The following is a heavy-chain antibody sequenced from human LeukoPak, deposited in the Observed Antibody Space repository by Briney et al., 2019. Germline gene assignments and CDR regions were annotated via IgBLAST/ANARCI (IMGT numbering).Heavy chain of an antibody. CDR1: GFTFSSYE. CDR3: VRDNSGWYSPALGRETAYYYYYYMDV. J-gene: IGHJ6*03. CDR2: IGSSDSTT. V-gene: IGHV3-48*03. Sequence: GGSLRLSCVASGFTFSSYEMNWVRQAPGKGLEWLSYIGSSDSTTHYADSVKGRFTISRDNAKNSLYLQMNSLRTEDTAVYYCVRDNSGWYSPALGRETAYYYYYYMDVWGKGTTVTVSS. D-gene: IGHD6-19*01.